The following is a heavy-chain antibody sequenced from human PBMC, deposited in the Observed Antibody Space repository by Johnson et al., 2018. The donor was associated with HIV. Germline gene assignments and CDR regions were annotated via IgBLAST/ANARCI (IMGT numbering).Heavy chain of an antibody. CDR3: ARVVEVVVSGATGGDACDI. V-gene: IGHV3-30-3*01. D-gene: IGHD2-15*01. CDR1: GFTFSSYA. J-gene: IGHJ3*02. CDR2: ISYDGSNK. Sequence: VQLVESGGGVVQPGRSLRLSCAASGFTFSSYAMHWVRQAPGKGLEWVAVISYDGSNKYYADSVKGRFTISRDNSKNTLYLQMNSLRAEDTAVYYCARVVEVVVSGATGGDACDIWGQGTMVTVSS.